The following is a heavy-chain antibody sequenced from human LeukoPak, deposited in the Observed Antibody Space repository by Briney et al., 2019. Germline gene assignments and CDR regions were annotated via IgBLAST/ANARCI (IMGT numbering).Heavy chain of an antibody. CDR2: ISYSGST. CDR3: ARSGYYGSGSYYDHYYYYYYMDV. D-gene: IGHD3-10*01. CDR1: GGSISSYY. J-gene: IGHJ6*03. V-gene: IGHV4-59*01. Sequence: SETLSLTCTVSGGSISSYYWSWIRQPPGKGLKWIGYISYSGSTNYNPSLKSRVTISVDTSKNQFSLKLSSVTAADTAVYYCARSGYYGSGSYYDHYYYYYYMDVWGKGTTVTVSS.